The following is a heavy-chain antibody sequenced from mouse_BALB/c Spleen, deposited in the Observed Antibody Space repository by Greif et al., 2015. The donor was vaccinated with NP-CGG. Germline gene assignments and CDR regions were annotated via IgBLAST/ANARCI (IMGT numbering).Heavy chain of an antibody. Sequence: VKLMESGPELVRPGASVKISCKGSGYTFTDYAMHWVKQSHAKSLEWIGVISTYNGNTNYNQKFKGKATMTVDKSSSTAYMELARLTSEDSAIYYCARLGNYGNPYYYAMDYWGQRTSVTVSS. CDR1: GYTFTDYA. CDR2: ISTYNGNT. J-gene: IGHJ4*01. D-gene: IGHD2-1*01. V-gene: IGHV1-67*01. CDR3: ARLGNYGNPYYYAMDY.